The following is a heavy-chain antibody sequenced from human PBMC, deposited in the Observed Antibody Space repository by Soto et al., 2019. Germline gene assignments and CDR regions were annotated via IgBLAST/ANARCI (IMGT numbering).Heavy chain of an antibody. J-gene: IGHJ4*02. CDR1: GGSISSSSYY. CDR3: ARNSPLTPRDYDILTGTFDY. CDR2: IYYSGST. Sequence: QLQLQESGPGLVKPSETLSLTCTVSGGSISSSSYYWGWIRQPPGKGLEWIGSIYYSGSTYYNPSXXXRVTISVDTPXXQXSXXLSSVTAADTAVYYCARNSPLTPRDYDILTGTFDYWGQGTLVTVSS. D-gene: IGHD3-9*01. V-gene: IGHV4-39*01.